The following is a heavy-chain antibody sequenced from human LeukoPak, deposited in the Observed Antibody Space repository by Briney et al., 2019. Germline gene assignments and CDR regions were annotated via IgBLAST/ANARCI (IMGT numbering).Heavy chain of an antibody. CDR1: VFTFREYA. CDR2: ITASVYAT. Sequence: PGGSLRLSCAASVFTFREYAMTWVRQAPGKGLGWVSSITASVYATYADSVKGRFTISRDNSKNTLYRRVDSLRGDDTALYHCARDPNGDFIGAFDNWGQGKMVTVSS. CDR3: ARDPNGDFIGAFDN. D-gene: IGHD2-21*02. J-gene: IGHJ3*02. V-gene: IGHV3-23*01.